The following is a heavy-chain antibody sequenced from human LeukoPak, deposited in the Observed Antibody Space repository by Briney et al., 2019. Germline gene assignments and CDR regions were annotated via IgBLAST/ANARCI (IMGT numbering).Heavy chain of an antibody. J-gene: IGHJ4*02. Sequence: SVKVSCKASGDPFSSYDISWVPHPPGQGREWVGGLIPIFGTANYAQKFQGRVTITADESTSTAYMELSSLRSEDTAVYYCAAGTKHCSGTNCYPHFHYWGQGTLVTVSS. CDR3: AAGTKHCSGTNCYPHFHY. D-gene: IGHD2-2*01. V-gene: IGHV1-69*13. CDR2: LIPIFGTA. CDR1: GDPFSSYD.